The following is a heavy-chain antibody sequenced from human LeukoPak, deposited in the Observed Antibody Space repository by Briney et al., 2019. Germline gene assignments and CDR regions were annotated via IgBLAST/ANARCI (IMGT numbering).Heavy chain of an antibody. V-gene: IGHV4-39*01. CDR3: ARGSRSGYYDSRRWFDP. CDR1: GGSISSDNYY. D-gene: IGHD3-22*01. Sequence: SQTLSLTCTVSGGSISSDNYYWSWIRQPAGKGLEWIGSIYYSGSTYYNPSLKSRVTISVDTSKNQFSLKLSSVTAADTAVYYCARGSRSGYYDSRRWFDPWGQGTLVTVSS. J-gene: IGHJ5*02. CDR2: IYYSGST.